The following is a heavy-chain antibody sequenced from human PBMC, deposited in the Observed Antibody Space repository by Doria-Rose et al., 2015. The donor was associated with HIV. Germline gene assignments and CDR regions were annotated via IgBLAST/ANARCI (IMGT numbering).Heavy chain of an antibody. J-gene: IGHJ4*02. CDR1: GVSLSSPGMG. CDR3: ARIKSSRWYHKYYFDF. V-gene: IGHV2-26*01. D-gene: IGHD6-13*01. Sequence: QITLKESGPVLVKPTETLTLTCTVSGVSLSSPGMGVSWIRQPPGKALEWLANIFTVDERSYKTSLQSRLTISRGTSKSQVVLTMTDMDPVDTATYYCARIKSSRWYHKYYFDFWGQGTLVIVSA. CDR2: IFTVDER.